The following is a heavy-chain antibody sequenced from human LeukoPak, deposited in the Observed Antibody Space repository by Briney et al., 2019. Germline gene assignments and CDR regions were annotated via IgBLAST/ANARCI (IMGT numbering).Heavy chain of an antibody. D-gene: IGHD4-17*01. V-gene: IGHV3-23*01. Sequence: GGSLRLSCVASGLAFRNYAMTWVRQAPGKGLEWVSVIRGSGGDIRYADSVKGRFTISRDNSVNTLYLQMNSLRAEDTAVYYCGKDPNGDYIGAFDFWGQGTMVTVSS. CDR3: GKDPNGDYIGAFDF. CDR2: IRGSGGDI. CDR1: GLAFRNYA. J-gene: IGHJ3*01.